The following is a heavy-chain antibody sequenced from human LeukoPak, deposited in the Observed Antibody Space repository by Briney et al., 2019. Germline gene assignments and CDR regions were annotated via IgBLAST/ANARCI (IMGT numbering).Heavy chain of an antibody. V-gene: IGHV4-61*02. J-gene: IGHJ3*02. CDR2: IYTSGST. Sequence: PSQTLSLTCTVSGGSISSGSYYWSWIRQPAGKGLEWIGRIYTSGSTEHNPSLKRRVTISVDTTKNQSSLKLSSVTAADTAVYYCASYGSGSYAFDIWGQGTMVTVSS. CDR1: GGSISSGSYY. CDR3: ASYGSGSYAFDI. D-gene: IGHD3-10*01.